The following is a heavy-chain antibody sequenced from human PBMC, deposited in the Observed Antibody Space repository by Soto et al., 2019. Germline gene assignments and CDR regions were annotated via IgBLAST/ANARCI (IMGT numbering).Heavy chain of an antibody. V-gene: IGHV3-23*01. CDR3: AKATATGGGAFDI. CDR2: ILVDGRA. Sequence: PSETLRLSCAASGFICSSYDMIWVRQAPGKGLEWVSAILVDGRAFYVDSVRGRFTISRDTSKNTVYLQMNSLTAGDTALYYCAKATATGGGAFDICGQGTMVTVSS. D-gene: IGHD2-8*02. CDR1: GFICSSYD. J-gene: IGHJ3*02.